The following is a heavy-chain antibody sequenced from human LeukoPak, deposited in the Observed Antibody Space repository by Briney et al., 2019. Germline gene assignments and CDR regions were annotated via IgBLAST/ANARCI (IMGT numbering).Heavy chain of an antibody. V-gene: IGHV3-30*04. CDR1: GFTFSSYA. CDR2: ISYDGSNK. Sequence: PGGSLRLSCAASGFTFSSYAMHWVRQAPGKGLEWVAVISYDGSNKYYADSVKGRFTISRDNSKNTLYLQMNSMRAEDTAVYYCATAQSILEGTYVDIVATYNTYYFDYWGQGTLVTVSS. CDR3: ATAQSILEGTYVDIVATYNTYYFDY. J-gene: IGHJ4*02. D-gene: IGHD5-12*01.